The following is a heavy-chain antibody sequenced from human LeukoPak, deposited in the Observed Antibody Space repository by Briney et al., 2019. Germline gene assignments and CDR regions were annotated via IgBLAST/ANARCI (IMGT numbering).Heavy chain of an antibody. D-gene: IGHD1-20*01. V-gene: IGHV4-34*01. J-gene: IGHJ4*02. CDR3: ARVQYNWNDVGGSDFDY. Sequence: PSDTLSLTCAVYGGSFSGYYWSWIRQPPGKGLEWIGEINHSGSTNYNPSLKSRVTISVDTSRNQFSLKLSSVTAADTAVYYCARVQYNWNDVGGSDFDYWGQGTLVTVSS. CDR2: INHSGST. CDR1: GGSFSGYY.